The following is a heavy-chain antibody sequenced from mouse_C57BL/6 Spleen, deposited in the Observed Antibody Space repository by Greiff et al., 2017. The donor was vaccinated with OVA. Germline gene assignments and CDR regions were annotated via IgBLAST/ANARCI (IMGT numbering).Heavy chain of an antibody. J-gene: IGHJ2*01. CDR1: GYTFTDYN. V-gene: IGHV1-22*01. CDR3: ARGVYYDSFDY. CDR2: INPNNGGT. Sequence: EVQLQQSGPELVKPGASVQMSCKASGYTFTDYNMHWVKQSHGKSLEWIGYINPNNGGTSYNQKFKGKATLTVNKSSSTAYMELRSLTSEDSAVYYCARGVYYDSFDYWGQGTTLTVSS. D-gene: IGHD2-4*01.